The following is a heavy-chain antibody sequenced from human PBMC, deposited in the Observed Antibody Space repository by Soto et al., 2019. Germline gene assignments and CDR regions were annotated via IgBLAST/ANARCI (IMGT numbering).Heavy chain of an antibody. J-gene: IGHJ6*02. CDR2: ISPYSGNT. CDR3: GTVVNYVTPTPEDV. V-gene: IGHV1-18*01. Sequence: QVQLVQSGDEVRKPGSSVKVSCKASGYIFVNYGIAWVRQAPRQGLEWLGWISPYSGNTHYASKVQGRLTMTTNTSTSTAYMALGSRPADDTAVYYCGTVVNYVTPTPEDVWGQGTTVTVSS. CDR1: GYIFVNYG. D-gene: IGHD3-16*01.